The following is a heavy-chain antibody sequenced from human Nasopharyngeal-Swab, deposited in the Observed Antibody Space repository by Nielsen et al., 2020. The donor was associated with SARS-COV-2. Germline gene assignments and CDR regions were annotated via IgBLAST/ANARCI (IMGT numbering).Heavy chain of an antibody. Sequence: SETLSLTCAVYGGSFSGYYWSWIRQPPGKGLEWIGEINHSRNTNYNPSLKSRVTILVDTSKNQFSLKLSSVTAADTAVYYCARGRLYYDFWSGYWFDPWGQGTLVTVSS. J-gene: IGHJ5*02. V-gene: IGHV4-34*01. CDR2: INHSRNT. D-gene: IGHD3-3*01. CDR3: ARGRLYYDFWSGYWFDP. CDR1: GGSFSGYY.